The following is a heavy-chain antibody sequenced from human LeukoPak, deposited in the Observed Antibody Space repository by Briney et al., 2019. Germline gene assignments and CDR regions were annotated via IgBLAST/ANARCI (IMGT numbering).Heavy chain of an antibody. D-gene: IGHD3-9*01. J-gene: IGHJ4*02. CDR1: GGSFSGYY. V-gene: IGHV4-34*01. Sequence: SETLSLTCAVYGGSFSGYYWSWIRQPPGKGLEWIGEINHSGSTNYNPSLKSRVTIPVDTSKNQFSLKLTSVTAADTAVYYCAGDNPPYYDIFDYWGQGTLVTVSS. CDR3: AGDNPPYYDIFDY. CDR2: INHSGST.